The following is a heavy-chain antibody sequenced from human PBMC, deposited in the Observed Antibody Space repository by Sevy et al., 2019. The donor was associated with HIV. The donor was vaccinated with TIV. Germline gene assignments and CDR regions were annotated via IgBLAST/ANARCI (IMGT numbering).Heavy chain of an antibody. CDR3: ARDLPPSATTVAHFDY. J-gene: IGHJ4*02. Sequence: AGSLRLSCAASGFTFSSYEMNWVRQAPGKGLEWVSYISNSGTTRSYSDSVRGRFTISRDNAGNSLYLQMKSLRAEDTAVYYCARDLPPSATTVAHFDYWGQGTLVTVSS. CDR1: GFTFSSYE. CDR2: ISNSGTTR. V-gene: IGHV3-48*03. D-gene: IGHD4-17*01.